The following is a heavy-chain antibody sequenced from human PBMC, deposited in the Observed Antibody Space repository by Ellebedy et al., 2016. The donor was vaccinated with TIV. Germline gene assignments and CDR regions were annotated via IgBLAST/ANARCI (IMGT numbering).Heavy chain of an antibody. J-gene: IGHJ4*02. Sequence: GESLKISCAGAGFNVADDHMHWVRQAPGKGLEWVSVLYTGGSTNYADSVKGRFAISRDNARDSLFLQMNSLRAEDTAVYYCVRGRHKAAARTPDFWGQGTLVTVSS. CDR1: GFNVADDH. D-gene: IGHD6-13*01. CDR2: LYTGGST. CDR3: VRGRHKAAARTPDF. V-gene: IGHV3-53*01.